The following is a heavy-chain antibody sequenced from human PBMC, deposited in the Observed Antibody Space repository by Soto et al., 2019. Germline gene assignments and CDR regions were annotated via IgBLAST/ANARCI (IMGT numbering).Heavy chain of an antibody. J-gene: IGHJ4*02. D-gene: IGHD4-4*01. CDR2: IFPRDSDT. CDR3: ARLGSLLQPIDY. V-gene: IGHV5-51*01. Sequence: PGESLKISCQASGYAFTNYWIAWVRHMPGRGLEWMGLIFPRDSDTRYNSSFEGQVTISADRSIATAYLQWTSLKAPDTATYFCARLGSLLQPIDYWGQGTSVTVSS. CDR1: GYAFTNYW.